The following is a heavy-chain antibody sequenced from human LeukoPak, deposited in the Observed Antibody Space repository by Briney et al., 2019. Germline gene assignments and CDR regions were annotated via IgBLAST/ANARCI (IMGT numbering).Heavy chain of an antibody. J-gene: IGHJ5*02. CDR2: LRYDGSNK. CDR3: AKLTSYSVYDRVGTSRGFDP. V-gene: IGHV3-30*02. CDR1: GFTFSSYG. D-gene: IGHD5/OR15-5a*01. Sequence: GGPLSLPWAASGFTFSSYGMHWVRQAPGKGLEWVAFLRYDGSNKYYADSVKGRFTISRDHSKNTLYLQMNSLRAEDTAVYYCAKLTSYSVYDRVGTSRGFDPWGQGTLVTVSS.